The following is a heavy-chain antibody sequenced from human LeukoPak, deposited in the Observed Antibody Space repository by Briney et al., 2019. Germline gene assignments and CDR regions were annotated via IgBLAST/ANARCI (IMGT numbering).Heavy chain of an antibody. Sequence: GGSLRLSCAASGLTFSNYDMHWVRQAAGKGLEWVSGIGKGGDTYYVGSVRGRFTISRENGKNSLYLQMNSLRVGDTAVYYCTRGVEGFDPWGQGTLVTVSS. D-gene: IGHD3-10*01. J-gene: IGHJ5*02. CDR1: GLTFSNYD. V-gene: IGHV3-13*01. CDR2: IGKGGDT. CDR3: TRGVEGFDP.